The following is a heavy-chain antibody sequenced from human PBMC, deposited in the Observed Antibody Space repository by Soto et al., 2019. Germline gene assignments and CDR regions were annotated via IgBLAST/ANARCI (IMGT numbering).Heavy chain of an antibody. CDR2: IYPGDSDT. CDR3: AKAYCGGDCYSVVAFDI. CDR1: GYSFTSYW. D-gene: IGHD2-21*02. Sequence: PGESLKISCKGSGYSFTSYWITWVRQMPGKGLEWMGIIYPGDSDTRYSPSFQGQVTISADKSISTAYLQWSSLKASDTAMYYCAKAYCGGDCYSVVAFDIWGQGTMVTVSS. J-gene: IGHJ3*02. V-gene: IGHV5-51*01.